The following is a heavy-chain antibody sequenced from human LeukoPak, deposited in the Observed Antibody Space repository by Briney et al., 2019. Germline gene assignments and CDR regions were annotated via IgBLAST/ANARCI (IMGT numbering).Heavy chain of an antibody. CDR1: GDSISRHY. Sequence: ETLSLTCTVSGDSISRHYWSWIRQPPGKGLEWIGCIYCSGSTSCNPSLKSRVTISVDTSNNQFSLKLTSMTAADTVVYFCARERLIAGATVFDYWGQGTLVTVSS. J-gene: IGHJ4*02. D-gene: IGHD1-26*01. V-gene: IGHV4-59*11. CDR2: IYCSGST. CDR3: ARERLIAGATVFDY.